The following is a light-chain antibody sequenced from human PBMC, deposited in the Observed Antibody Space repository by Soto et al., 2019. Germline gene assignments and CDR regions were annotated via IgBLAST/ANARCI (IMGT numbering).Light chain of an antibody. J-gene: IGKJ1*01. CDR1: QRLSASD. Sequence: EIVLTQSPGTLSLSPGQRATLSCRTSQRLSASDIAWYQQKPGQAPRFLIYGVSTRVAGIPDRFSGSGSGTDFTLTISRLEPEDFAVYHCQQRSNWPRTFGQGTKVDI. CDR3: QQRSNWPRT. CDR2: GVS. V-gene: IGKV3D-20*02.